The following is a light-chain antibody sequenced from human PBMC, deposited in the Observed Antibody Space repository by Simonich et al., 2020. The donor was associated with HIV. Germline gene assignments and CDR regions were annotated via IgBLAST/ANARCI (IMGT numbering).Light chain of an antibody. CDR3: QQYNNWPPYT. CDR2: GAY. J-gene: IGKJ2*01. CDR1: KSVSSN. Sequence: EIVMTQSPATLSASPGEIATIYCRPSKSVSSNLAWYQQQPGQAPSLLIYGAYTRATGIPARFSGSGSGTEFTLTISSMQSEDFAVYYCQQYNNWPPYTFGQGTKLEIK. V-gene: IGKV3-15*01.